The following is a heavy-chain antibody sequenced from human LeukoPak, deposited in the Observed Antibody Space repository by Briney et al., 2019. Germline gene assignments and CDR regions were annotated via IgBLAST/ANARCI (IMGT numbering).Heavy chain of an antibody. CDR2: ISGSGGST. V-gene: IGHV3-23*01. J-gene: IGHJ4*02. Sequence: PGGSLRLSCAASGFTFSSYAMSWVRQAPGKGLEWVSAISGSGGSTYYADSVKGRFTISRDNSKNTLYLQMNSLRAEDTAVYYCAKNPSLADTAMVFTDYFDYWGQGTLVTVSS. D-gene: IGHD5-18*01. CDR1: GFTFSSYA. CDR3: AKNPSLADTAMVFTDYFDY.